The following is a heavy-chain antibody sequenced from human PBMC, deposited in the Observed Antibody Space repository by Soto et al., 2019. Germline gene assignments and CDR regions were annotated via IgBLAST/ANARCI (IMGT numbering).Heavy chain of an antibody. V-gene: IGHV4-31*03. CDR3: ASTLNIGYCISTSCYQFDY. CDR1: GGSISSGGYY. D-gene: IGHD2-2*01. J-gene: IGHJ4*02. Sequence: TLSLTCTVSGGSISSGGYYWSWIRQHPGKGLEWIGYIYYSGSTYYNPSLKSRVTISVDTSKNQFSLKLSSVTAADTAVYYCASTLNIGYCISTSCYQFDYWGQGTLVTVSS. CDR2: IYYSGST.